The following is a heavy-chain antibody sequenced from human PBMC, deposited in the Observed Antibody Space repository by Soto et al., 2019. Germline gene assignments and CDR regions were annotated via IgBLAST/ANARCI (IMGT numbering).Heavy chain of an antibody. D-gene: IGHD4-17*01. Sequence: PSETLSLTCTVSGGSISSYYWSWTRQPPGKGLEWIGYFYYTGITNYNPSLKSRVTISVDTSKNQFSLKLSSVTAADTAVYYCARSLYGDYYFDYWGQGTLVTVSS. J-gene: IGHJ4*02. V-gene: IGHV4-59*01. CDR1: GGSISSYY. CDR2: FYYTGIT. CDR3: ARSLYGDYYFDY.